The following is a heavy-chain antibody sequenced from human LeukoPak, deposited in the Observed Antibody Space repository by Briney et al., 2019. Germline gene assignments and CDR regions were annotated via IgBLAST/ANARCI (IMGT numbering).Heavy chain of an antibody. J-gene: IGHJ6*03. CDR2: IYHSERT. V-gene: IGHV4-38-2*02. Sequence: SETLSLTCTVSGYSINNGFYWGWIRQPPGKGLEWIGSIYHSERTHYNPSLKSRVTISVDTSKNQVSLKLRSVTAADTAVYYCARTTEGYAGGPGYSYYYYMDVWGKGTTVTISS. D-gene: IGHD5-12*01. CDR1: GYSINNGFY. CDR3: ARTTEGYAGGPGYSYYYYMDV.